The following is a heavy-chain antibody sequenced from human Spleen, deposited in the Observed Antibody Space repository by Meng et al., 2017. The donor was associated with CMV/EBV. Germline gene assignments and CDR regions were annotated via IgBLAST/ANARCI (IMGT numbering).Heavy chain of an antibody. CDR3: TTDIPLTYGDYVGADF. Sequence: GESLKISCEASGFIFSNAWMTWVRQAPGKGLEWVGRIKSKTHGGTTDYAAPLRGRFIISRDDSRKTVYLQINSPKTEDTAVYYCTTDIPLTYGDYVGADFWGQGTLVTVSS. CDR1: GFIFSNAW. CDR2: IKSKTHGGTT. D-gene: IGHD4-17*01. V-gene: IGHV3-15*01. J-gene: IGHJ4*02.